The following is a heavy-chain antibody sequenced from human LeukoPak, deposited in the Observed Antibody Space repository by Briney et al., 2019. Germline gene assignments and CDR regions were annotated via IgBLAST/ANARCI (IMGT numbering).Heavy chain of an antibody. V-gene: IGHV3-66*01. J-gene: IGHJ5*02. CDR3: ARGGMWLNWFDP. Sequence: GGSLRLSCAASGFTFSDYYMSWIRQAPGKGLEWVSVIYSGGSTYYADSVKGRFTISRDNSKNTLYLQVNSLRAEDTAVYYCARGGMWLNWFDPWGQGTLVTVSS. CDR2: IYSGGST. D-gene: IGHD2-21*01. CDR1: GFTFSDYY.